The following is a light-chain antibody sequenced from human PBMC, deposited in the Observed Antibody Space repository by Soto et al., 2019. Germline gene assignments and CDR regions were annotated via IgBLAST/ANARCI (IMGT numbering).Light chain of an antibody. V-gene: IGLV2-23*03. CDR2: EGS. CDR1: SSDVGSYNL. CDR3: CSYAGSSTFPYV. Sequence: QSALTQPASVSGSRGQSITISWTGTSSDVGSYNLVSWYQQHPGKAPKLMIYEGSKRPSGVSNRFSGSKSGNTASLTISGLQAEDEADYYCCSYAGSSTFPYVFGTGTKVTVL. J-gene: IGLJ1*01.